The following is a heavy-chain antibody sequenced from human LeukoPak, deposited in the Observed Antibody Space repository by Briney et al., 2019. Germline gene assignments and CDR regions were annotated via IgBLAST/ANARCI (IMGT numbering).Heavy chain of an antibody. CDR2: IYTSGST. CDR1: GGSISSGSYY. V-gene: IGHV4-61*02. Sequence: PSQTLSLTCTVSGGSISSGSYYWSWIRQPAGKGLEWIGRIYTSGSTNYNPSLKSRVTISVDTFKNQFSLKLSSVTAADTAVYYCARAPDYYYMDVWGKGTTVTVSS. J-gene: IGHJ6*03. CDR3: ARAPDYYYMDV.